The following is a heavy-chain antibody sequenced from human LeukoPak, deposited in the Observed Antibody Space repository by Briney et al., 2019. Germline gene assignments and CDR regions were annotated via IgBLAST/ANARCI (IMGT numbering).Heavy chain of an antibody. CDR1: GFTFGNFA. Sequence: GGSLRLSCAASGFTFGNFAMRWVRQAPGKGLEGVAAISGISGSTTIYAGSVKGRFTVSRDNSKSTLYLQMNSLRVEDTAVYYCAKNYGSDRGVPYGMDVWGQGTTVTVAS. J-gene: IGHJ6*02. D-gene: IGHD3-10*01. V-gene: IGHV3-23*01. CDR3: AKNYGSDRGVPYGMDV. CDR2: ISGISGSTT.